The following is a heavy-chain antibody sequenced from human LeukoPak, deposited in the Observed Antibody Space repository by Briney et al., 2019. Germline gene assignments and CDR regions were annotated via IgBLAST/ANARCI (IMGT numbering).Heavy chain of an antibody. CDR2: INPSGGST. V-gene: IGHV1-46*01. Sequence: ASVKVSCKASGYTFTSYYMHWVRQAPGQGLEWMGIINPSGGSTSYAQKFQGRVTMTRDTSTSTVYMELSSLRSEDTAVYYCARDLSPVVVVAATPPIGYWGQGTLVTVSS. CDR3: ARDLSPVVVVAATPPIGY. J-gene: IGHJ4*02. D-gene: IGHD2-15*01. CDR1: GYTFTSYY.